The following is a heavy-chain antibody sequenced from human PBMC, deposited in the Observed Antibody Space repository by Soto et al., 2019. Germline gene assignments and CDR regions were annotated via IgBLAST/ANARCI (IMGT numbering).Heavy chain of an antibody. V-gene: IGHV3-73*02. J-gene: IGHJ5*02. Sequence: EVQLVESGGGLVQPGGSLKLSCTASGFTFSDSPMHWVRQASGKGLEWVGRIRSKANNYATAYGASVKGRFTISRDDSKNTAYLQMNSLNTEDAAVYYCTSHSPEDMRRTWGQGTLVTVSS. CDR3: TSHSPEDMRRT. D-gene: IGHD2-15*01. CDR1: GFTFSDSP. CDR2: IRSKANNYAT.